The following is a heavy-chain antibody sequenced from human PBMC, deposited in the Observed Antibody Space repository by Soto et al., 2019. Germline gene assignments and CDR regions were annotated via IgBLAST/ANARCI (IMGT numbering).Heavy chain of an antibody. J-gene: IGHJ6*02. V-gene: IGHV5-51*03. CDR2: IYPGDSDT. Sequence: GESLNISCQGSGYSFASYWICWVRQMPGKDLEWMGIIYPGDSDTSYNQSFQSHVTISADKSLRTAYLQWTSLKASDTALYYCARTRSFTLGFYYDGMDVWGQGTTVTVSS. CDR1: GYSFASYW. D-gene: IGHD6-6*01. CDR3: ARTRSFTLGFYYDGMDV.